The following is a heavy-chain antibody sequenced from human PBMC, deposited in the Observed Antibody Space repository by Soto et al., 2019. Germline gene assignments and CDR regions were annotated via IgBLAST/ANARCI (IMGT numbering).Heavy chain of an antibody. V-gene: IGHV3-48*03. J-gene: IGHJ6*02. CDR3: ARECSLCTPYYYYYGMDV. Sequence: PGGSLRLSCAASGFTFSSYDMNWVRQAPGKGLEWVSYISSSGSTIYYADSVKGRFTISRDNAKNSLYLQMNSLRAEDTAVYYCARECSLCTPYYYYYGMDVWGQGTTVTVSS. CDR1: GFTFSSYD. D-gene: IGHD2-8*01. CDR2: ISSSGSTI.